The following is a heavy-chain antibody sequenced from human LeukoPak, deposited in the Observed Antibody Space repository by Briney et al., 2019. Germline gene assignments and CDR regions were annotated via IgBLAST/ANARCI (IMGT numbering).Heavy chain of an antibody. CDR1: GFTFSSYW. Sequence: PGGSLRLSCAASGFTFSSYWISWVRQAPGKGLEWVANIKQDGSEKYYVDSVKGRFTISRDNAKNSLYLQMNSLRAEDTAVYYCARGALYQYYLDYWGWGQGTLVTVSS. CDR3: ARGALYQYYLDYWG. V-gene: IGHV3-7*01. CDR2: IKQDGSEK. D-gene: IGHD4-17*01. J-gene: IGHJ4*02.